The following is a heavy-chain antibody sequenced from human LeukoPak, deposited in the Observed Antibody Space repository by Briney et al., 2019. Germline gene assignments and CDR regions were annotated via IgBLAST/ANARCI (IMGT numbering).Heavy chain of an antibody. J-gene: IGHJ4*02. V-gene: IGHV3-7*01. CDR2: IKQDGSEK. CDR3: AREIGGVPGDLFDY. CDR1: GFTFSSYW. Sequence: PGGSLRLSCVASGFTFSSYWMTWVRQAPGKGLEWVANIKQDGSEKYYVDSVKGRFTISRDSAKSSLFLQMNSLRAEDTAVYYCAREIGGVPGDLFDYWGQGTLVTVSS. D-gene: IGHD3-10*01.